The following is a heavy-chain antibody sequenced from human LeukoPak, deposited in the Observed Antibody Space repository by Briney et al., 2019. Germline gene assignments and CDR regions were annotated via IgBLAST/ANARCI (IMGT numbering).Heavy chain of an antibody. V-gene: IGHV3-23*01. Sequence: GGSLRLSCAASGFTFSSYWMSWVRQAPGKGLEWVSAISGSGGSTYYADSVKGRFTISRDNSKNTLYLQMNSLRAEDTAVYYCAKSRLLWFGELTDDAFDIWGQGTMVTVSS. D-gene: IGHD3-10*01. CDR3: AKSRLLWFGELTDDAFDI. CDR1: GFTFSSYW. CDR2: ISGSGGST. J-gene: IGHJ3*02.